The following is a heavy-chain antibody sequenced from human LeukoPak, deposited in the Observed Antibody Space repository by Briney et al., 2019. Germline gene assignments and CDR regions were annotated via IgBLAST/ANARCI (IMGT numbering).Heavy chain of an antibody. Sequence: PSETLSLTCAVSGGSISSGGYSWSWIRQPPGKGLEWIGYIYHSGSIYYNPSLKSRVTISVDRSKNQFSLKLSSVTAADTAVYYCASNSDYGFDYWGQGTLVTVYS. V-gene: IGHV4-30-2*01. CDR2: IYHSGSI. CDR1: GGSISSGGYS. J-gene: IGHJ4*02. D-gene: IGHD5-12*01. CDR3: ASNSDYGFDY.